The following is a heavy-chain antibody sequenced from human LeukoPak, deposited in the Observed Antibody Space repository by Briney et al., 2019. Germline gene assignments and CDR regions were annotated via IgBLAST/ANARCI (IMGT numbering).Heavy chain of an antibody. CDR1: SCS. Sequence: SCSVSWDLSAPAKALKKNSSISSSSSYIYYADSVKGRFTISRDNAKNSLYLQMNSLRAEDTAVYYCASNIVVVPAAMILDAFDIWGQGTMVTV. V-gene: IGHV3-21*01. D-gene: IGHD2-2*01. J-gene: IGHJ3*02. CDR2: ISSSSSYI. CDR3: ASNIVVVPAAMILDAFDI.